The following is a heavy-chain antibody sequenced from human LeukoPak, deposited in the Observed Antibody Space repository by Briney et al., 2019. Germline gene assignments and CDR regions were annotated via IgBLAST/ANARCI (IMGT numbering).Heavy chain of an antibody. Sequence: PGGSLRLSCAASGFTVSSNYMSWVRQAPGKGLEWVSVIYSGGSTYYADSVKGRFTISRDNSKNTLYLQMNSLRAEDTAVYYCARARRGSCYVFDYWGQGTLVTVSS. J-gene: IGHJ4*02. CDR2: IYSGGST. V-gene: IGHV3-53*01. CDR1: GFTVSSNY. CDR3: ARARRGSCYVFDY. D-gene: IGHD1-26*01.